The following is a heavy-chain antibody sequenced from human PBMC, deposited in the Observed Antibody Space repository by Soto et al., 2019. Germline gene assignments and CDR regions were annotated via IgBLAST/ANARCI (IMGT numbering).Heavy chain of an antibody. V-gene: IGHV3-66*01. D-gene: IGHD3-3*01. CDR1: GFSVSNLY. Sequence: EVQLVESGGGLVQPGGSLRLSCAASGFSVSNLYMTWVRQAPGKGLEWVSVISSGGSTYYADSVKGRFTISRDNSKNTLHLEMKSLRAGDTAVYYCARDTLGGAYDFCHGGQGTLVTFSS. J-gene: IGHJ4*02. CDR2: ISSGGST. CDR3: ARDTLGGAYDFCH.